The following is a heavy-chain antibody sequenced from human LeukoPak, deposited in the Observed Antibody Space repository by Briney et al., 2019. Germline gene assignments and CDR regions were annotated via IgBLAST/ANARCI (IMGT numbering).Heavy chain of an antibody. J-gene: IGHJ4*02. V-gene: IGHV1-69*13. D-gene: IGHD2-15*01. Sequence: SVKVSCKASGGTFSSYAISWVRQAPGQGLEWMGGIIPIFGTANYAQKFQGRVTITADDSTSTAYMELSSLRSEDTAVYYCASAGTYCSGGSCIWGQGTLVTVSS. CDR3: ASAGTYCSGGSCI. CDR2: IIPIFGTA. CDR1: GGTFSSYA.